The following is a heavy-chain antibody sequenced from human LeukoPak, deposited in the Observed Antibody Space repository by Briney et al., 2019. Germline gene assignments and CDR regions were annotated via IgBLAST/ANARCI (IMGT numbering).Heavy chain of an antibody. CDR2: ISSSSSYI. J-gene: IGHJ4*02. D-gene: IGHD3-10*01. CDR3: AKVGPMVRYYFDY. Sequence: GGSLRLSCAASGFTFSSYSMNWVRQAPGKGLEWVSSISSSSSYIYYADSVKGRFTISRDNSKNTLYLQMNSLRAEDTAVYYCAKVGPMVRYYFDYWGQGTLVTVSS. CDR1: GFTFSSYS. V-gene: IGHV3-21*04.